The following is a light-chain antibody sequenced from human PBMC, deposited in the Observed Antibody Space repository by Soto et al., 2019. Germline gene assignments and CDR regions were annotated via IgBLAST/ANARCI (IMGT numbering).Light chain of an antibody. CDR3: LLCNKGPWV. Sequence: QAVVTQQPSLTVSPGGTVTLTCASSTGAVASGHKTYWYQQKPGQAPRTLIYDTDNHQSWTPARFSGSLLGGKAALTLSGAEAEEEAEYYCLLCNKGPWVFGGGTKLTVL. V-gene: IGLV7-46*01. CDR2: DTD. CDR1: TGAVASGHK. J-gene: IGLJ3*02.